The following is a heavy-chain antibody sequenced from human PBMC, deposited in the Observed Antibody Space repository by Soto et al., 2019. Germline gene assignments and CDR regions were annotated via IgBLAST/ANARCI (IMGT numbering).Heavy chain of an antibody. V-gene: IGHV4-30-2*01. J-gene: IGHJ5*02. CDR2: VCHRGST. D-gene: IGHD3-3*01. CDR3: ARWSVAAAVGGNDP. Sequence: QLQLQESGSGLVKPSQTLSLTCAVSGGSISSGGYSWGWIRQPPGQGLEWLGYVCHRGSTDYNPSLRGRGSRTEDRAKNQGSLKLSSVTAEDTAVYYCARWSVAAAVGGNDPWGQGTLVTVSS. CDR1: GGSISSGGYS.